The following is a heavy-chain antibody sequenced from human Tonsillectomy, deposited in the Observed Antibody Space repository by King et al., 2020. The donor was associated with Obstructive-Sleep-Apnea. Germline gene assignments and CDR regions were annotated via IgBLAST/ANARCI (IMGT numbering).Heavy chain of an antibody. CDR2: ICWNDDE. CDR1: GFSLSASGVG. Sequence: TLKESGPTLVKPTQTLTLTCTFSGFSLSASGVGVGWIRQPPGQALEWLALICWNDDERYSPSLKSRLTITKDTSKNQVVLTMTNMDPVDTATYYCARRLSAPGLFESWGQGTLVTVSS. J-gene: IGHJ4*02. V-gene: IGHV2-5*01. D-gene: IGHD6-13*01. CDR3: ARRLSAPGLFES.